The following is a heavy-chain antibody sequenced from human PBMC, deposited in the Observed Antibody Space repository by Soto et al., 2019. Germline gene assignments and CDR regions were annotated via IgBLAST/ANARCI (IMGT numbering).Heavy chain of an antibody. V-gene: IGHV3-30*18. J-gene: IGHJ4*02. CDR1: GFTFSSYG. Sequence: GGSLRLSCAASGFTFSSYGMHWVRQAPGKGLEWVAVISYDGSNKYYADSVKGRFTISRDNSKNTLYLQMNSLRAEDTAVYYCAKDISRYYGSGSSLDYWGQGTLVTVSS. CDR3: AKDISRYYGSGSSLDY. D-gene: IGHD3-10*01. CDR2: ISYDGSNK.